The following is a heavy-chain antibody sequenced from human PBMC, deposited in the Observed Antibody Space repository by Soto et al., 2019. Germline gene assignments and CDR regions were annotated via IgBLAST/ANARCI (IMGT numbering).Heavy chain of an antibody. CDR2: IFWDGDT. CDR3: AHSPPTNHDSSGYHD. V-gene: IGHV2-5*02. CDR1: GFSLDTSGEG. J-gene: IGHJ4*02. Sequence: ITLKESSPTLVRPTQTVTLICNFSGFSLDTSGEGVGWIRQPPGKDLEWLALIFWDGDTNYNPSLKSRLTIYRDTSKNLVVLRLTNMDPVDTATYYCAHSPPTNHDSSGYHDWGQGTLVTVS. D-gene: IGHD3-22*01.